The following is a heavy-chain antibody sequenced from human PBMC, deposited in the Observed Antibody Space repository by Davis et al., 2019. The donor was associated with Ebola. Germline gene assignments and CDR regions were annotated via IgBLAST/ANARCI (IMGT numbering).Heavy chain of an antibody. Sequence: GESLKISCAASGFTFYSYAMSWVRQAPGKGLEWVSAITGSGGSTYYAGSVKGRFTISRDNSKNTLYLQMNGLRVEDTAIYYCAKDTSNIWFDMWGQGTMVTVSS. J-gene: IGHJ3*02. V-gene: IGHV3-23*01. CDR1: GFTFYSYA. D-gene: IGHD2-2*01. CDR3: AKDTSNIWFDM. CDR2: ITGSGGST.